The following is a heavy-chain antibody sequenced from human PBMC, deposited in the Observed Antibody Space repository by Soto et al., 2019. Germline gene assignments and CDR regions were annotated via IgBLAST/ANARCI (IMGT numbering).Heavy chain of an antibody. CDR3: AHCTLHYYGDDAPGTSHVFDS. CDR2: IYGDNDK. CDR1: GFSLSNSGVG. J-gene: IGHJ4*02. D-gene: IGHD4-17*01. Sequence: QITLKESGPSPVKPTQTLTVTCTFSGFSLSNSGVGVAWIPPPPRKALEWLALIYGDNDKRYSPSLKTRLPTTKDTYKNQVVLTMSNMDPVDTATYYCAHCTLHYYGDDAPGTSHVFDSWGQGTLVTVSS. V-gene: IGHV2-5*02.